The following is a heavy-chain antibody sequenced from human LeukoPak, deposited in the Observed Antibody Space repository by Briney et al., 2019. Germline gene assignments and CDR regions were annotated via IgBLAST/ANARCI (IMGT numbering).Heavy chain of an antibody. V-gene: IGHV3-11*04. D-gene: IGHD6-13*01. CDR3: ATSRGSWPDYFDY. Sequence: GGSLRLSCAASGFTFGDYYMSWIRQAPGKGLDWVSYISTSGSTIYYADSVKGRFTISRDNAKNSLYLQMNSLRAEDTAVYYCATSRGSWPDYFDYWGQGTLVTVSS. J-gene: IGHJ4*02. CDR2: ISTSGSTI. CDR1: GFTFGDYY.